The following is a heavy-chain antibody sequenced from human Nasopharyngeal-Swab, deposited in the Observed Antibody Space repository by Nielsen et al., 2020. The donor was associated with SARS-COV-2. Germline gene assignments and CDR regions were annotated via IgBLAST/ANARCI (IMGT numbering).Heavy chain of an antibody. CDR2: ISGSGAGT. V-gene: IGHV3-23*01. CDR3: ARGPHCSSTSCYESEYFQH. CDR1: GFTFSSYA. Sequence: GESLKISCAASGFTFSSYAMSWVRQAPGKGLEWVSAISGSGAGTYYADSVKGRFTISRDNSKNTLYLQMNSLRAEDTAVYYCARGPHCSSTSCYESEYFQHWGQGTLVTVSS. J-gene: IGHJ1*01. D-gene: IGHD2-2*01.